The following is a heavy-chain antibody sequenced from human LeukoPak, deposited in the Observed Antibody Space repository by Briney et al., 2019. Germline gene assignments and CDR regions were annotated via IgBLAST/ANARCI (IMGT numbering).Heavy chain of an antibody. D-gene: IGHD2-15*01. J-gene: IGHJ4*02. Sequence: GGSLRLSCAASGFTFSNYAMRWVRQAPGKGLEWVSGISGSGDSTYYADSVKGRFTISRDNAKNSLYLQMNSLRAEDTAVYYCARDTHLLDCSGGSCSLDYWGQGTLVTVSS. CDR2: ISGSGDST. CDR3: ARDTHLLDCSGGSCSLDY. V-gene: IGHV3-23*01. CDR1: GFTFSNYA.